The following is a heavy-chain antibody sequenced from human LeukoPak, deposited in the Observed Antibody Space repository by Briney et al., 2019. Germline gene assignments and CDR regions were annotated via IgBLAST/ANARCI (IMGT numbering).Heavy chain of an antibody. CDR1: GGSVSSGSYY. CDR3: ARVGGSSWYHKIDY. V-gene: IGHV4-31*03. D-gene: IGHD6-13*01. Sequence: SETLSLTCTVSGGSVSSGSYYWSWIRQHPGTGLEWIGYIYYSGSTYYNPSLKSRVTISVDTSKNQFSLKLSSVTAADTAVYYCARVGGSSWYHKIDYWGQGTLVTVSS. J-gene: IGHJ4*02. CDR2: IYYSGST.